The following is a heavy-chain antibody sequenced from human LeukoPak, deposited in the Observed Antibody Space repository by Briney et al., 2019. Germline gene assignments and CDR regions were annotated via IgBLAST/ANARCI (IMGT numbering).Heavy chain of an antibody. D-gene: IGHD6-13*01. CDR3: ARVETAAAGTEWFDP. J-gene: IGHJ5*02. Sequence: PSETLSLTCTVSGGSISSSSYYWSWIRQPPGKGLECIGYISHSGSIHYNPSLKSRVTISVDRSKNQFSLKLSSVTAADTAVYYCARVETAAAGTEWFDPWGQGTLVTVSS. V-gene: IGHV4-30-2*01. CDR1: GGSISSSSYY. CDR2: ISHSGSI.